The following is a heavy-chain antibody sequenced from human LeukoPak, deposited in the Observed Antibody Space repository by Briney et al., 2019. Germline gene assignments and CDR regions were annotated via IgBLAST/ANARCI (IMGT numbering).Heavy chain of an antibody. V-gene: IGHV3-48*01. CDR2: ISSTSSTI. CDR3: ARSHCSGGSCYFYYFDY. J-gene: IGHJ4*02. Sequence: GGSLRLSCAASGFTLRSFGMNWVRQAPGKGLEWVSYISSTSSTIYYADSVKGRFTISRDNAKNSLYLQMSSLRAEDTAVYYCARSHCSGGSCYFYYFDYWGQGTLVTVSS. D-gene: IGHD2-15*01. CDR1: GFTLRSFG.